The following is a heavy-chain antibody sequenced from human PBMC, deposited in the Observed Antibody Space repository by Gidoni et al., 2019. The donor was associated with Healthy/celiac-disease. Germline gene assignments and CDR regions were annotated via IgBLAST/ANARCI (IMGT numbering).Heavy chain of an antibody. J-gene: IGHJ6*02. CDR3: AKDALNPSMVRGPPSGGPETYGMDV. V-gene: IGHV3-43*01. Sequence: EVQLVESGGVVVQPGGSLRLSCAASGFTFADYTMHWVSHAPGKGLEWVSLISWDGGSTYYADSVKGRFTISRDNSKNSLYLQMNSLRTEDTALYYCAKDALNPSMVRGPPSGGPETYGMDVWGQGTTVTVSS. CDR1: GFTFADYT. D-gene: IGHD3-10*01. CDR2: ISWDGGST.